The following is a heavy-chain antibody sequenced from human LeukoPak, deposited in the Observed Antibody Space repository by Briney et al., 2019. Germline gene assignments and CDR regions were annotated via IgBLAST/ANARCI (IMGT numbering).Heavy chain of an antibody. CDR3: ARATVAGLSYGMDV. D-gene: IGHD6-19*01. CDR2: IYYSGST. Sequence: SETLSLTCTVSGGSISSYYWSWIRQPPGKGLEWIGYIYYSGSTNYNPSLKSRVTISVGTSKNQFSLKLSSVTAADTAVYYRARATVAGLSYGMDVWGQGTTVTVSS. CDR1: GGSISSYY. V-gene: IGHV4-59*01. J-gene: IGHJ6*02.